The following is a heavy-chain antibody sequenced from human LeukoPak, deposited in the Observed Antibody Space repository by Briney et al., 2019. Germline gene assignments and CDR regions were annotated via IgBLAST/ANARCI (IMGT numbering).Heavy chain of an antibody. V-gene: IGHV4-39*01. D-gene: IGHD3-22*01. Sequence: SETLSLTCTVSGGSTSSSSSYWGWIRQPPGKGLECIGTIYYSGSTYCNPSLKSRVTISVDTSKNQFSLKLSSVTAADTAVYYCARTGIVGGGRDYWGQGTLVTVSS. CDR3: ARTGIVGGGRDY. J-gene: IGHJ4*02. CDR2: IYYSGST. CDR1: GGSTSSSSSY.